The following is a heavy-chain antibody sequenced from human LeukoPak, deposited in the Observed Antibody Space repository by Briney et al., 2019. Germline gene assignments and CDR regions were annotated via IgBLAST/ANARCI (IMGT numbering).Heavy chain of an antibody. CDR3: SKDLTSAFGGDFDA. CDR1: GFTFSNHC. D-gene: IGHD3-10*01. J-gene: IGHJ5*02. Sequence: GVSLRLSCAASGFTFSNHCMHWVRQAPGKGLEWVALIRFDGSHKYYADSVKGRFTISRDNSKSTVYLQMNSLSAEDKAVYYCSKDLTSAFGGDFDAWGQGPLVTVSS. CDR2: IRFDGSHK. V-gene: IGHV3-30*02.